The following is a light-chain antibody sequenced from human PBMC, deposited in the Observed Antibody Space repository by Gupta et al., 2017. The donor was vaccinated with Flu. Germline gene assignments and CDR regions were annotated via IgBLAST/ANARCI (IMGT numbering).Light chain of an antibody. Sequence: QSVLTQPPSASGTPGPRVTISCSGSSSNIGSNNVNWYQQLPGTAPKLLIYSNNQRPSGVPDRFSGSKSGTSASLAISGLQSEDEADYYCAAGDDSLNGYVFGTGTKVTVL. J-gene: IGLJ1*01. V-gene: IGLV1-44*01. CDR1: SSNIGSNN. CDR2: SNN. CDR3: AAGDDSLNGYV.